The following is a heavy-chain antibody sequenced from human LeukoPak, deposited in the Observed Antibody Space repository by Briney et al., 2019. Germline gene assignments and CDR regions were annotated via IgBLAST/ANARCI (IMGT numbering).Heavy chain of an antibody. J-gene: IGHJ4*02. CDR1: GFTLSSYE. CDR3: AKGQETESRLDS. Sequence: GGSLRLSCTASGFTLSSYEMTWIRQAPGKGLEWVSSIDYSGDTTYYADSVKGRFTISSDKSKNILFLQMNSLRAEDTALYYCAKGQETESRLDSWGQGTLVTVSS. D-gene: IGHD1-1*01. CDR2: IDYSGDTT. V-gene: IGHV3-23*01.